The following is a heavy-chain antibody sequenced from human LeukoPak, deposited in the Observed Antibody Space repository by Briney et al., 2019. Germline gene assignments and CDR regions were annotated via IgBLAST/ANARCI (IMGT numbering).Heavy chain of an antibody. J-gene: IGHJ3*02. CDR1: GFTVSDYY. CDR3: TRDCPPTSVGEAFDI. CDR2: ICSSSSYT. V-gene: IGHV3-11*06. Sequence: GGSLRLSCAASGFTVSDYYMSWIRQAPGKGLEWVSYICSSSSYTNYADSVKGRFTISRDNAKNSLCLQMHGLRGEGTAVYYCTRDCPPTSVGEAFDIWGEGTMVTVSP.